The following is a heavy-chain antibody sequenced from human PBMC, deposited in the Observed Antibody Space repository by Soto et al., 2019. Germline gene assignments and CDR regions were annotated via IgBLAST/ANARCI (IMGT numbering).Heavy chain of an antibody. Sequence: SETLSLTCTVSGGSISSGGYYRSWIRQHPGKGLEWIGYIYYSGSTYYNPSLKSRVTISVDTSKNQFSLKLSSVTAADTAVYYCAARIIPTYYDILTGYQDFDYWGQGTLVTVSS. CDR1: GGSISSGGYY. CDR3: AARIIPTYYDILTGYQDFDY. V-gene: IGHV4-31*03. CDR2: IYYSGST. J-gene: IGHJ4*02. D-gene: IGHD3-9*01.